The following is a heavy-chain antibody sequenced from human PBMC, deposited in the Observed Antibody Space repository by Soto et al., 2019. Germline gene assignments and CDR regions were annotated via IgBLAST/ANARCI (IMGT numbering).Heavy chain of an antibody. CDR3: ARATYCSGGSCYAGDYFDY. V-gene: IGHV4-34*01. Sequence: QVQLQQWGAGLLKPSETLSLTCAVYGGSFSGYYWSWIRQPPGKGLEWIGEINHCGSTNYNPSLKSRVTISVDTSKNQFSLKLSSVTAVDTAVYYCARATYCSGGSCYAGDYFDYWGQGTLVTVSS. CDR2: INHCGST. J-gene: IGHJ4*02. CDR1: GGSFSGYY. D-gene: IGHD2-15*01.